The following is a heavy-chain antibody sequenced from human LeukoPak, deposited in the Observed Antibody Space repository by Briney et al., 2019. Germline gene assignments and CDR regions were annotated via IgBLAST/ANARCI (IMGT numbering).Heavy chain of an antibody. CDR1: GYSISSGYY. Sequence: SETLSLTCTVSGYSISSGYYWDWIRQPPGKGLEWIGSIYHSGSTYYNPSLKSRVTISVDTSKNQFSLKLSSVTAADTAVYYCASSPIAAAGVDYWGQGTLVTVSS. CDR2: IYHSGST. D-gene: IGHD6-13*01. CDR3: ASSPIAAAGVDY. J-gene: IGHJ4*02. V-gene: IGHV4-38-2*02.